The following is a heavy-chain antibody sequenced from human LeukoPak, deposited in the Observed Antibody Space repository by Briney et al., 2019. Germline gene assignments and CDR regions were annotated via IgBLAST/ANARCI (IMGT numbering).Heavy chain of an antibody. V-gene: IGHV3-20*04. CDR3: ARSILTGYFSPLDF. J-gene: IGHJ4*02. CDR2: IAWNGGTT. Sequence: PGGSLRLSCIASGFSYKDFGMGWVRQVPGKGLEWVSGIAWNGGTTGYADSVKGRFTVSRDNGQNALYLHMSSLRAEDTALYYCARSILTGYFSPLDFWGQGTLVTVSS. CDR1: GFSYKDFG. D-gene: IGHD3-9*01.